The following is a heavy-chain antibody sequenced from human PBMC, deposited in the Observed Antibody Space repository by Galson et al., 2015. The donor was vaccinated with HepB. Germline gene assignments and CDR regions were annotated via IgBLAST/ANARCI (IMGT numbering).Heavy chain of an antibody. D-gene: IGHD1-1*01. V-gene: IGHV3-30-3*01. Sequence: SLRLSCAASGFTLSRYVMYWVRQAPGKGLEWVALTSNDGASRYYADSVEGRFTISRDNPKNTLYLQMHSLRPADTAVYLCARGGTTEKLDSWGQETLVTVSS. J-gene: IGHJ4*02. CDR1: GFTLSRYV. CDR2: TSNDGASR. CDR3: ARGGTTEKLDS.